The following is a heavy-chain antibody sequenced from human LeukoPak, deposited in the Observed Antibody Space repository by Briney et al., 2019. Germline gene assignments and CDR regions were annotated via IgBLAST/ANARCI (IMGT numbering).Heavy chain of an antibody. J-gene: IGHJ6*03. CDR3: ARAAGGYSSWYNYYYYYYMDV. Sequence: GGSLRLSCAASGFTFSSYSMNWVRQAPGRGLEWVSSISSSSSYIYYADSVKGRFTISRDNAKNSLYLQMNSLRAEDTAVYYCARAAGGYSSWYNYYYYYYMDVWGKGTTVTVSS. CDR1: GFTFSSYS. V-gene: IGHV3-21*01. CDR2: ISSSSSYI. D-gene: IGHD6-13*01.